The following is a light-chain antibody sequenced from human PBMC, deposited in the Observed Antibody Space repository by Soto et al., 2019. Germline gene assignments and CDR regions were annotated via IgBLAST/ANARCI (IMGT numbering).Light chain of an antibody. CDR1: QSVTSN. CDR3: QQLNSYPLT. CDR2: AAS. V-gene: IGKV1-39*01. J-gene: IGKJ3*01. Sequence: DIQMTQSPSSLSASIGDRVTITCRASQSVTSNLNWYQQKFGETPKLLMYAASNLQGGVPSRFSGSGSGTDFTLTISSLQPEDFATYYCQQLNSYPLTFGPGTTVDIK.